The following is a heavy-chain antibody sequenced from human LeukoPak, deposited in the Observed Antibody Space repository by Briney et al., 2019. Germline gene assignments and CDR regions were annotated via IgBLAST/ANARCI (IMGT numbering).Heavy chain of an antibody. D-gene: IGHD1-26*01. CDR1: GYTFTSYG. Sequence: GAPVKVSCKASGYTFTSYGISWVRQAPGQGLEWMGWISAYNGNTNYAQKLQGRVTMTTDTSTGTAYMELRSLRSDDTAVYYCARGPYSGSYFWYFDLWGRGTLVTVSS. CDR3: ARGPYSGSYFWYFDL. J-gene: IGHJ2*01. V-gene: IGHV1-18*01. CDR2: ISAYNGNT.